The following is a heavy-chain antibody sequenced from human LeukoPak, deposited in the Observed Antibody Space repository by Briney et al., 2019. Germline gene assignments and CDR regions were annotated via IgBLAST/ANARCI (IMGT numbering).Heavy chain of an antibody. CDR2: ISDSGGST. J-gene: IGHJ1*01. CDR1: GFTFSSYA. CDR3: ARDGLGHYDSSGYYFGDSFSEYFQH. V-gene: IGHV3-23*01. D-gene: IGHD3-22*01. Sequence: GGSLRLSCAASGFTFSSYAMSWVRQAPGKGLEWVSAISDSGGSTYYADSVKGRFTISRDNSKNTLYLQMNSLRAEDTAVYYCARDGLGHYDSSGYYFGDSFSEYFQHWGQGTLVTVSS.